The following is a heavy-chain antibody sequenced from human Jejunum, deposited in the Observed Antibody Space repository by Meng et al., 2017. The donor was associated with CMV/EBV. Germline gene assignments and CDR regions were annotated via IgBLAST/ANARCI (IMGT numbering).Heavy chain of an antibody. CDR1: GGSISSGDYY. V-gene: IGHV4-30-4*01. J-gene: IGHJ5*02. CDR2: IYYSGST. CDR3: ARGQRSYSGSYPEWFDP. Sequence: QGQRPESGPGLVKPSQTLSLSCTVSGGSISSGDYYWSWIRQPPGKGLEWIGCIYYSGSTYYNPSLKGRVTISVDTSKNQFSLNLSSVTAADTAVYYCARGQRSYSGSYPEWFDPWGQGTLVTVSS. D-gene: IGHD1-26*01.